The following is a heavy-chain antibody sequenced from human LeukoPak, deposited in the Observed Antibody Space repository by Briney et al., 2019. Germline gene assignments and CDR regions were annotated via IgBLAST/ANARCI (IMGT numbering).Heavy chain of an antibody. J-gene: IGHJ6*02. CDR2: INPNSGGT. CDR1: GYTFTGYY. Sequence: ASVKVSCKASGYTFTGYYMHWVRQAPGQGLEWMGRINPNSGGTNYAQKFQGRVTMTRDTSISTAYMELSRLRSDDTAVYYCARGPARSTMVRGVSPPRYYGMDVWAQGPTVTVSS. CDR3: ARGPARSTMVRGVSPPRYYGMDV. V-gene: IGHV1-2*06. D-gene: IGHD3-10*01.